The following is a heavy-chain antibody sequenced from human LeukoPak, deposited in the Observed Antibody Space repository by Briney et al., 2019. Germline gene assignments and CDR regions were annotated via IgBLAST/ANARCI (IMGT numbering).Heavy chain of an antibody. CDR1: GYVFSSYG. D-gene: IGHD3-22*01. CDR3: ARGGYTYYYDSSGLHFDY. J-gene: IGHJ4*02. CDR2: INPNSGGT. Sequence: GASVKVSFKASGYVFSSYGITWVRQAPGQGLEWMGWINPNSGGTNYAQKFQGRVTMTRDTSISTAYMELSRLRSDDTAVYYCARGGYTYYYDSSGLHFDYWGQGTLVTVSS. V-gene: IGHV1-2*02.